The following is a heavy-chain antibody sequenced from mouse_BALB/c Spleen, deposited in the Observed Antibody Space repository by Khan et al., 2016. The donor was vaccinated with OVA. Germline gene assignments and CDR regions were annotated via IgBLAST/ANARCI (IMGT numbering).Heavy chain of an antibody. V-gene: IGHV1-87*01. CDR3: ARTVGPYDGYFGYFDV. J-gene: IGHJ1*01. CDR1: GYTFTSYW. D-gene: IGHD2-3*01. Sequence: QVQLQQSGAELARPGASVKLSCKASGYTFTSYWMQWVKQRPGQGLEWIGAIYPGDGDTRYTQKFKGKATLTADKSSSTAYMQLSTLASEDSAVLYCARTVGPYDGYFGYFDVWGAGTTVTVSS. CDR2: IYPGDGDT.